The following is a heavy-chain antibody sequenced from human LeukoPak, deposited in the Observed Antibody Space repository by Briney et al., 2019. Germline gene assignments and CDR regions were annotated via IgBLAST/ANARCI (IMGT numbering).Heavy chain of an antibody. CDR2: INRSGST. V-gene: IGHV4-34*01. CDR1: GGSFSNYY. Sequence: SGTLSLTCAVYGGSFSNYYWSWIRQPPGKGLEWIGEINRSGSTHYNPSLKSRVTISVDTSKNQFSLKLSSVTAADTAVYYCARGRQLGHALGYWGQGTLVTVSS. J-gene: IGHJ4*02. CDR3: ARGRQLGHALGY. D-gene: IGHD6-6*01.